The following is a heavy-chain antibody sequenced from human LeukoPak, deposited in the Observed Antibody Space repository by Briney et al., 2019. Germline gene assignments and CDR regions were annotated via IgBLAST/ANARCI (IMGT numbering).Heavy chain of an antibody. CDR2: IKQDGIET. D-gene: IGHD3-10*01. CDR3: ARGRSGSGISYNAAFDI. J-gene: IGHJ3*02. V-gene: IGHV3-7*01. CDR1: GFTFSTYW. Sequence: PGGSLRLSCAASGFTFSTYWMTWVRQAPGKGLEWVASIKQDGIETYYVDPVKGRFTISRDNAKNSLYLQMNSLRAEDTAVYYCARGRSGSGISYNAAFDIWGQGTMVTVSS.